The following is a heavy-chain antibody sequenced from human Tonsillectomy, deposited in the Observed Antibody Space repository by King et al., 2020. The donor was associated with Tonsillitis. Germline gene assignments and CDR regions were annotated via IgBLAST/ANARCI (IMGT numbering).Heavy chain of an antibody. CDR3: AKDMATYYDILTGLGDYYYYGMDV. J-gene: IGHJ6*02. Sequence: VQLVESGGGLVQPGRSLRLSCAASGFTFDDCAMHLVRQAPGKGLEWVSGISWNSGSIGYSDSVKGRFTISRDNAKNSLYLQMNSLRAEDTALYYCAKDMATYYDILTGLGDYYYYGMDVWGQGTTVTVSS. V-gene: IGHV3-9*01. D-gene: IGHD3-9*01. CDR2: ISWNSGSI. CDR1: GFTFDDCA.